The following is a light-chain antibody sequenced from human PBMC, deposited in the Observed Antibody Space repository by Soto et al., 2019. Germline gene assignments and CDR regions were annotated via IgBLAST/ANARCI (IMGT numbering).Light chain of an antibody. V-gene: IGKV1-9*01. Sequence: DIQVTQSPSFLSASVGDRVTITCRASQGISSYLAWFQQKPGKAPKLLIYAASTLQSGVPSRFSGSGSGTEFTLTISSLQPEDFATYYCQQRQSYPLTFGGGTKVDIK. J-gene: IGKJ4*01. CDR1: QGISSY. CDR2: AAS. CDR3: QQRQSYPLT.